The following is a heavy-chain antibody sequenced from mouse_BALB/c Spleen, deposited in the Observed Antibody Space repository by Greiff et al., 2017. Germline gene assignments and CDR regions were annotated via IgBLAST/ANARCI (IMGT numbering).Heavy chain of an antibody. CDR3: AAFGEGRLDY. CDR2: IYPGSGNT. D-gene: IGHD3-3*01. J-gene: IGHJ2*01. V-gene: IGHV1-63*01. CDR1: GYAFTNYW. Sequence: QVQLQQSGPELEKPGASVKISCKASGYAFTNYWLGWVKQRPGHGLEWIGDIYPGSGNTYYNEKFKGKATLTADKSSSTAYMQLSSLTSEDAAVYFSAAFGEGRLDYWGQGTTLTVSS.